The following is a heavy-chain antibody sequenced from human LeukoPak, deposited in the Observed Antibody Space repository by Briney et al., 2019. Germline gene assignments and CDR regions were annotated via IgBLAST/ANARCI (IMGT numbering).Heavy chain of an antibody. CDR3: ARDRIGILTGYSLSGMDV. J-gene: IGHJ6*02. V-gene: IGHV1-18*01. CDR1: GYTFTSYG. CDR2: ISAYNGNT. Sequence: ASVKVSCKASGYTFTSYGISWVRQAPGQGLEWMGWISAYNGNTNYAQKLQGRVTMTTDTSTSTAYMELRSLRSDDTAVYYCARDRIGILTGYSLSGMDVWGQGTTVTVSS. D-gene: IGHD3-9*01.